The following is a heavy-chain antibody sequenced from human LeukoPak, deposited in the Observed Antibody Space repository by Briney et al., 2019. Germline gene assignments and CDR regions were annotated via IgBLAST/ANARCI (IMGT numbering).Heavy chain of an antibody. V-gene: IGHV1-2*02. CDR1: GYTFTGYY. Sequence: APVKVSCKASGYTFTGYYMHWVRQAPGQGLEWMEWINPNSGGTNYAQKFQGRVTMTRDTSISTAYMELSRLRSDDTAVYYCASLRYFDWFFDYWGQGTLVTVSS. CDR3: ASLRYFDWFFDY. J-gene: IGHJ4*02. CDR2: INPNSGGT. D-gene: IGHD3-9*01.